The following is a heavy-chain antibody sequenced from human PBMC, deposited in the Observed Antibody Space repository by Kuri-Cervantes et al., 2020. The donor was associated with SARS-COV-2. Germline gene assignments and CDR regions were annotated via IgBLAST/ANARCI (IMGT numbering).Heavy chain of an antibody. J-gene: IGHJ4*02. CDR2: MKTSGST. CDR3: AGALAYYSDSSGFTYYFDS. CDR1: GGSISTDSYY. Sequence: SETLSLTSTVAGGSISTDSYYWSWIRHPAGKGLEWLGDMKTSGSTNYNPSLKGRVTVSVDMSKNQFSLKLSSVTAADTAVYYCAGALAYYSDSSGFTYYFDSWGRGTLVTVSS. D-gene: IGHD3-22*01. V-gene: IGHV4-61*09.